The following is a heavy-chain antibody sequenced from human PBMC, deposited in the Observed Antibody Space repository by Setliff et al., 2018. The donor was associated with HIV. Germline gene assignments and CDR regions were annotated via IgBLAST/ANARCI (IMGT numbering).Heavy chain of an antibody. CDR2: IYYSGST. CDR1: GGSISSITHY. Sequence: PSETLSLTCTVSGGSISSITHYWGWIRQPPGKGLEWIGSIYYSGSTYYGPSLKSRVTISVDTSKNQFSLKLSSVIAADTAVYYCARIFGDQGYYYGMDVWGQGTTVTVSS. J-gene: IGHJ6*02. D-gene: IGHD3-3*01. CDR3: ARIFGDQGYYYGMDV. V-gene: IGHV4-39*07.